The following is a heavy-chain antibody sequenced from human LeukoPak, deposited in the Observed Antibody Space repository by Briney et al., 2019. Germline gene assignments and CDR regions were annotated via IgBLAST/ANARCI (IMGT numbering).Heavy chain of an antibody. CDR3: VSFYETY. V-gene: IGHV3-74*01. CDR1: GSYW. D-gene: IGHD2/OR15-2a*01. J-gene: IGHJ4*02. Sequence: PGGSLRLSCAASGSYWMHWVRQAPGKGLVWVSHINSDGSWTSYADSVKGRFTISKDNAKNTVYLQMNNLRAEDTSVYYCVSFYETYWGRGTLVTVSS. CDR2: INSDGSWT.